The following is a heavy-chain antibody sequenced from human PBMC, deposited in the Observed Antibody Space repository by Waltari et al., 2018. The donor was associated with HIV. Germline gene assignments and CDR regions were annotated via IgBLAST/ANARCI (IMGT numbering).Heavy chain of an antibody. D-gene: IGHD3-10*01. CDR1: GYTFSAYT. J-gene: IGHJ6*02. Sequence: VQLVQSGAEMRKPGASVKVSCRASGYTFSAYTLSWVRQAPGQGLAWMGWISGYNGNTNYAQKFQGRVNMTTDTSTSTAHMELRSLRSDDTAVYYCARGVSIVRGVMIRGHMDVWGQGTTVTVSS. CDR2: ISGYNGNT. V-gene: IGHV1-18*01. CDR3: ARGVSIVRGVMIRGHMDV.